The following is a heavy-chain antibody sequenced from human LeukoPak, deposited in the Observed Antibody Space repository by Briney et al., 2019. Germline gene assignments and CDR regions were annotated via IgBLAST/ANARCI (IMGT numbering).Heavy chain of an antibody. CDR1: GGSFSGYY. CDR3: ARDRSGPFLFDY. V-gene: IGHV4-34*11. J-gene: IGHJ4*02. CDR2: VYHTGST. Sequence: RASETLSLTCAVYGGSFSGYYWSWIRQPPGKGLELIGTVYHTGSTYYNPSLKSRVTISVDTSKNQFSLNLNSVTAADTAVYYCARDRSGPFLFDYWGQGTLVTVSS.